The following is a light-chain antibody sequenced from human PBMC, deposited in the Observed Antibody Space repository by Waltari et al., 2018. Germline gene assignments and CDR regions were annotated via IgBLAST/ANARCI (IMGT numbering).Light chain of an antibody. V-gene: IGKV3-20*01. CDR2: HAS. Sequence: EIVLTQSPGTLSLSPGERATLSCRASQSVGKYLAWYQQRPGQAPRLLLYHASIRATGIPDRFSGSGSGTDFSLTISRLDPEDFAVYYCQKYESLPATFGQGTTVEIK. CDR3: QKYESLPAT. CDR1: QSVGKY. J-gene: IGKJ1*01.